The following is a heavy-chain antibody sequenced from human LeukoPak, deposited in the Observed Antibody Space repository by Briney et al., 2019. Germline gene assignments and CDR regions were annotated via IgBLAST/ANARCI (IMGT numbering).Heavy chain of an antibody. Sequence: GGSLRLSCAASGFTFSDYYMSWIRQPPRKGLEWVSYFSSSGSTMYYADSVKGRFTISRDNARNSLYLQMNSLRAEDTAMYYCARGRIVVVPAAPIDYWGQGTLVTVSS. CDR3: ARGRIVVVPAAPIDY. J-gene: IGHJ4*02. V-gene: IGHV3-11*04. D-gene: IGHD2-2*01. CDR2: FSSSGSTM. CDR1: GFTFSDYY.